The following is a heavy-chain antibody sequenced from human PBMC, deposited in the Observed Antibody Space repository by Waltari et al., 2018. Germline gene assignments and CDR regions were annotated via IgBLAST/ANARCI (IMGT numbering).Heavy chain of an antibody. Sequence: EVQLAESGGAVVRPGGSLSLTCLASGFKFNEYGMSWVRRVPGKGLEWVSGITWNGGIISYSDSVKGRFTITRDNDKNSLSLQMTSLRVEDTALYYCARYLNWGLPRFDNWGQGTQVTVSS. V-gene: IGHV3-20*04. D-gene: IGHD3-16*01. CDR2: ITWNGGII. CDR1: GFKFNEYG. CDR3: ARYLNWGLPRFDN. J-gene: IGHJ4*02.